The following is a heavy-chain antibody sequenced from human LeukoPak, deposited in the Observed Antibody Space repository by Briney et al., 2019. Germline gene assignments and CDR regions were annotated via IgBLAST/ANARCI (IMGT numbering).Heavy chain of an antibody. Sequence: SETLSLTCTVSGGSVSSSGYYWSWIRQPPGKGLEWIGYISYSGSTNYNPSLKSRVTMIVDTSKNQFSLKLSSVTAADTALYYCANYKRNAGTYCIDYWGQGTLVTVSS. CDR1: GGSVSSSGYY. CDR2: ISYSGST. V-gene: IGHV4-61*08. D-gene: IGHD3-10*01. CDR3: ANYKRNAGTYCIDY. J-gene: IGHJ4*02.